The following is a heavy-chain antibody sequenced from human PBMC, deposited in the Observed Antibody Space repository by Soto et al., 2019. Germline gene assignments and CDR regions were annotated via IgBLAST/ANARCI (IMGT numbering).Heavy chain of an antibody. D-gene: IGHD2-2*01. CDR3: AKDMGVCTSKSCHLAFDY. CDR1: GFTFHNSA. J-gene: IGHJ4*02. V-gene: IGHV3-9*01. Sequence: EVNLVESGGGLVQPGRSLRLSCAASGFTFHNSAMHWVRQAPGKGLEWVSGVSWDSGYVGYADSVKGRFTISRDNAKNSLHLQMNSLRVDDTALYYCAKDMGVCTSKSCHLAFDYWGQGTLVTVSS. CDR2: VSWDSGYV.